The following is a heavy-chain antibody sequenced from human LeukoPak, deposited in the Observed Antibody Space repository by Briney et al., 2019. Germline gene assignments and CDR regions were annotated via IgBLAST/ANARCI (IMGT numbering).Heavy chain of an antibody. CDR1: GFTFTSSA. V-gene: IGHV1-58*02. D-gene: IGHD3-22*01. J-gene: IGHJ4*02. CDR2: IVVGSGNT. Sequence: SVKVSCKASGFTFTSSAMQWVRQARGQRLEWIGWIVVGSGNTNYAQKFQERVTITRDMSTSTAYMELSSLRSEDTAVYYCAAVRADYYDSSGYYYNYWGPGTLVTASS. CDR3: AAVRADYYDSSGYYYNY.